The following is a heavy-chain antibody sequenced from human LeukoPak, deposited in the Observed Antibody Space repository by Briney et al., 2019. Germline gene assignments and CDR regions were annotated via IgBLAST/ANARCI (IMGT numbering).Heavy chain of an antibody. D-gene: IGHD3-16*01. Sequence: AGGSLRLSCVGSGFSFRSYVMSWVRQAPEKGLEWVSALSGSGESTYYADSVKGRFTISRDNSKNTMYLRMNGLRVEDTAVYYCVKVTYDYVWGSYESWGQGTLVTVSS. CDR3: VKVTYDYVWGSYES. J-gene: IGHJ4*02. V-gene: IGHV3-23*01. CDR2: LSGSGEST. CDR1: GFSFRSYV.